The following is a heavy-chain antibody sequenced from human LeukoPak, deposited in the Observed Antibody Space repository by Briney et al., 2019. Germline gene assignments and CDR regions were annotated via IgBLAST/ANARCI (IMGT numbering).Heavy chain of an antibody. CDR1: GYTFTSYD. J-gene: IGHJ5*02. CDR3: ARGRMYYDFWSGFPTSNWFDP. D-gene: IGHD3-3*01. CDR2: MNPNSGST. Sequence: ASVKVSCKASGYTFTSYDINWVRQATGQGLEWMGWMNPNSGSTGYAQKFQGRVTITRNTSISTAYMELSSLRSEDTAVYYCARGRMYYDFWSGFPTSNWFDPWGQGTLVTVSS. V-gene: IGHV1-8*03.